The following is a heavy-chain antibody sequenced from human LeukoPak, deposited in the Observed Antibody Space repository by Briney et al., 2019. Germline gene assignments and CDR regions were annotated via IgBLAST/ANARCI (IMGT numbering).Heavy chain of an antibody. Sequence: GGSLRLSCEISGFSVSVNYINWVRQAPGKGLEWVANIKQDGSEKYYVDSVKGRFTISRDNAKNSLYLQMNSLRAEDTAVYYCARERGESGSYLPYYYYYMDVWGKGTTVTVSS. CDR1: GFSVSVNY. D-gene: IGHD3-10*01. CDR2: IKQDGSEK. J-gene: IGHJ6*03. V-gene: IGHV3-7*01. CDR3: ARERGESGSYLPYYYYYMDV.